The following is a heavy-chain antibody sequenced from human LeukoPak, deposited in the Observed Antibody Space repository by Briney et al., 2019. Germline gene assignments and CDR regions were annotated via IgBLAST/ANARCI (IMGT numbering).Heavy chain of an antibody. CDR1: GGSISNFY. CDR2: NYYSGST. Sequence: SETLSLTCTVSGGSISNFYWSWIRQPPGKGLEWIGHNYYSGSTNYNPSLKSRVTISLDTSKNQFSLKLRFVTAADTAVYYCARLTPGGYWGQGTLVTVSS. CDR3: ARLTPGGY. D-gene: IGHD2-15*01. V-gene: IGHV4-59*08. J-gene: IGHJ4*02.